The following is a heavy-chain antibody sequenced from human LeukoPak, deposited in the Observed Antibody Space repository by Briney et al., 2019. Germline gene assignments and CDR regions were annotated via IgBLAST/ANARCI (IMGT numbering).Heavy chain of an antibody. V-gene: IGHV4-39*07. Sequence: SETLSLTCTVSGGSISSSSYYWGWIRQPPGKGLEWIGSIYYSGSTYYNPSLKSRVTIPVDTSKNQFSLKLSSVTAADTAVYYCARDRGYYYDSSGYYGDYWGQGTLVTVSS. CDR1: GGSISSSSYY. CDR3: ARDRGYYYDSSGYYGDY. J-gene: IGHJ4*02. CDR2: IYYSGST. D-gene: IGHD3-22*01.